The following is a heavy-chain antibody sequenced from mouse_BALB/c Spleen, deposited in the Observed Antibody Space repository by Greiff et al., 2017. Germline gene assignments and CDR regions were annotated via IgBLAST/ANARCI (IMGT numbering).Heavy chain of an antibody. CDR2: ISDGGSYT. D-gene: IGHD2-2*01. CDR3: ARHGYDDPLYAMDY. CDR1: GFTFSDYY. Sequence: EVNVVESGGGLVKPGGSLKLSCAASGFTFSDYYMYWVRQTPEKRLEWVATISDGGSYTYYPDSVKGRFTISRDNAKNNLYLQMSSLKSEDTAMYYCARHGYDDPLYAMDYWGQGTSVTVSS. J-gene: IGHJ4*01. V-gene: IGHV5-4*02.